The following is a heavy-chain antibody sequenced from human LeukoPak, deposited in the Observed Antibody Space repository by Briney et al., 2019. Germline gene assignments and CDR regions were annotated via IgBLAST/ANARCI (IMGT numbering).Heavy chain of an antibody. Sequence: GGSLRLSCAVSGFTFSDYWMHWVRQAPGKGLVWVSRINSDGSSTNYADSVKGRFTISRDNHKNTLYLQMDSLRAEDTAVYYCARGFYGSSEGGSEYWGQGTLVTVSS. CDR3: ARGFYGSSEGGSEY. CDR2: INSDGSST. J-gene: IGHJ4*02. D-gene: IGHD3-10*01. CDR1: GFTFSDYW. V-gene: IGHV3-74*01.